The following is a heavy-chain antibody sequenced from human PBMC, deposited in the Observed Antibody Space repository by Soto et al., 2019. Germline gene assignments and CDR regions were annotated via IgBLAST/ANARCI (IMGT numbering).Heavy chain of an antibody. J-gene: IGHJ6*03. V-gene: IGHV1-3*01. CDR3: ARDLGVWGSYRPDYYYYYYMDV. CDR1: GYTFTSYA. CDR2: INAGNGNT. D-gene: IGHD3-16*02. Sequence: GASVKVSCKASGYTFTSYAMHWVRQAHGQRLEWMGWINAGNGNTKYSQKFQGRVTITRDTSASTAYMELSSLRSEDTAVYYCARDLGVWGSYRPDYYYYYYMDVWGKGTTVTVSS.